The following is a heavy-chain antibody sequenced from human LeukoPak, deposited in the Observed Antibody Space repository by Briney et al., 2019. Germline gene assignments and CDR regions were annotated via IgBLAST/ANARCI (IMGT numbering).Heavy chain of an antibody. V-gene: IGHV4-34*01. CDR1: GGSFSGYY. Sequence: SETLSLTCAVYGGSFSGYYWSWIRQPPGKGLEWIGEINHSGSTNYNPSLKSRVTISVDTSKNQFSLKLSSVTAADTAVYYCARDLTAVYASKLDYWGQGTLVTVSS. CDR3: ARDLTAVYASKLDY. J-gene: IGHJ4*02. D-gene: IGHD2-8*01. CDR2: INHSGST.